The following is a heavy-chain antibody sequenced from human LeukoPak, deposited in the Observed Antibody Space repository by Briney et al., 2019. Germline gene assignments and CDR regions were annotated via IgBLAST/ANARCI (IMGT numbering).Heavy chain of an antibody. Sequence: PGGSLRLSCAASGFTVSSNYMSWVRQAPGKGLEWVSVIYSGGSTNYADSVKGRFIISRDNSKNTLYVQMKSLRAEDTAVYYCAKDLTNNDILSGLDQWGQGTLVTVSS. CDR1: GFTVSSNY. CDR2: IYSGGST. J-gene: IGHJ4*02. V-gene: IGHV3-53*01. CDR3: AKDLTNNDILSGLDQ. D-gene: IGHD3-9*01.